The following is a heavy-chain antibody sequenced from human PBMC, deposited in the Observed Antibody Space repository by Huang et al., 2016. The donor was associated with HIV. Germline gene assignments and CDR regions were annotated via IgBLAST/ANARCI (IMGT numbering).Heavy chain of an antibody. CDR1: GYIFSTYD. V-gene: IGHV1-3*01. Sequence: SVKVSCKASGYIFSTYDTHWVRQAPGQRLEWMGRINAGNGNTKYSQRFQGRVTITRDTAANTAYVELSSLRSEDTGVYYCARGIAAGDYWGQGTLVTVSS. CDR3: ARGIAAGDY. D-gene: IGHD6-25*01. CDR2: INAGNGNT. J-gene: IGHJ4*02.